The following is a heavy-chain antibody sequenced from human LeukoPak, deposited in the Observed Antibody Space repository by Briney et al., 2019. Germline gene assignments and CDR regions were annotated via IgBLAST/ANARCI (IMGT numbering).Heavy chain of an antibody. D-gene: IGHD2-15*01. V-gene: IGHV3-30*18. CDR1: GFTFSSYG. Sequence: QPGRSLTLSCAASGFTFSSYGMHWVRQAPGKGREWVAVISYVGSNKYYADSVKGRFTISRDNSKNTLYLQMNSLRAEDTAVYYCAKDTLRYCSGGSCYSDGFDYWGQGTLVTVSS. J-gene: IGHJ4*02. CDR2: ISYVGSNK. CDR3: AKDTLRYCSGGSCYSDGFDY.